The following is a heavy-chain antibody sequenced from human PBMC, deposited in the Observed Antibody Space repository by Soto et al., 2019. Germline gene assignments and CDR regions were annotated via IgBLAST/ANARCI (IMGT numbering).Heavy chain of an antibody. CDR3: AKDPFGLYGSGSYYNDLSYYYYGMDV. CDR2: ISYDGSNK. V-gene: IGHV3-30*18. Sequence: GGSLRLSCAASGFTFSSYGIHWVRQAPGKGLEWVAVISYDGSNKYYADSVKGRFTISRDNSKNTLYLQMNSLRAEDTAVYYCAKDPFGLYGSGSYYNDLSYYYYGMDVWGQGTTVTVSS. CDR1: GFTFSSYG. J-gene: IGHJ6*02. D-gene: IGHD3-10*01.